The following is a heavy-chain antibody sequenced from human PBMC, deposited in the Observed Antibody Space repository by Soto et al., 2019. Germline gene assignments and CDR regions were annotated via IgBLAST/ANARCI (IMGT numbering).Heavy chain of an antibody. CDR3: ARVVQFYDSSGYSFYYFDY. D-gene: IGHD3-22*01. CDR2: IYYSRSD. J-gene: IGHJ4*02. CDR1: GDSINSADYY. Sequence: TLSLTCTVSGDSINSADYYCSWLRQPPGKGLEWIGYIYYSRSDYYNPSLGRRATITIDTSRNQFSLNLMSVTAADTAVYYCARVVQFYDSSGYSFYYFDYWGQGALVTVYS. V-gene: IGHV4-30-4*01.